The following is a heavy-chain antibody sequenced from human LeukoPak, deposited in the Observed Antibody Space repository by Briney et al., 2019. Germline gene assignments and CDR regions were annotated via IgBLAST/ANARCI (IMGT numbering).Heavy chain of an antibody. J-gene: IGHJ4*02. CDR2: ISYDGSNK. V-gene: IGHV3-30*18. CDR3: AKAPGGVSGWYFFDY. Sequence: GGSLRLSCAASGFTFSSYGMHWVRQAPGKGLEWVAVISYDGSNKYYADSVKGRFTISRDNSKNTLYLQMNSLRAEDTAVYYCAKAPGGVSGWYFFDYWGQGTLVTVSS. CDR1: GFTFSSYG. D-gene: IGHD6-19*01.